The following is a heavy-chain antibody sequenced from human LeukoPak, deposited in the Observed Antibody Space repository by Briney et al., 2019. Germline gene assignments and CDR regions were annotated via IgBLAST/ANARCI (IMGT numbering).Heavy chain of an antibody. CDR3: SRENGAFSPFGY. D-gene: IGHD2-8*01. J-gene: IGHJ4*02. CDR2: ISLIGLT. CDR1: GGSISNTNW. Sequence: RSGTLSLTCGVSGGSISNTNWWSWVRQPPGQGLEWIGEISLIGLTHYNPSLESRVTVSLAKSKNQLYLNLTSVTAADTAVYYCSRENGAFSPFGYWGEGTLVIV. V-gene: IGHV4-4*02.